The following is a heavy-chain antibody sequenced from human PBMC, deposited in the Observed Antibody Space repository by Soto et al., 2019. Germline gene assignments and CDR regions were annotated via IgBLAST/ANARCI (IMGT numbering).Heavy chain of an antibody. CDR2: VDPNSGDT. J-gene: IGHJ6*02. CDR1: GYTFTDYY. V-gene: IGHV1-2*04. D-gene: IGHD3-9*01. CDR3: ARSGYFDWSTISYYYGLDV. Sequence: ASVKVSCKASGYTFTDYYIHWVRQAPGQGLEWMGWVDPNSGDTNYPQDFQGWVTMTRDTSISTAYMELTRLRSDDTAVYFCARSGYFDWSTISYYYGLDVWGQGTSVTV.